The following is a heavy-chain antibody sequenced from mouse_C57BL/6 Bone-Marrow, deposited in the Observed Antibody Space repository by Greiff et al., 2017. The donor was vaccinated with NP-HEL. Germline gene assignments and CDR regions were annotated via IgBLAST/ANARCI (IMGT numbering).Heavy chain of an antibody. D-gene: IGHD2-3*01. CDR1: GYTFTSYW. CDR2: IYPSDSET. J-gene: IGHJ1*03. CDR3: ASGRWLLRPLYWYFDV. Sequence: QVQLQQPGAELVRPGSSVKLSCKASGYTFTSYWMDWVKQRPGQGLEWIGNIYPSDSETHYNQKFKDKATLTVDKSSSTAYMQLSSLTSEDSAVSYFASGRWLLRPLYWYFDVWGTGTTVTVSS. V-gene: IGHV1-61*01.